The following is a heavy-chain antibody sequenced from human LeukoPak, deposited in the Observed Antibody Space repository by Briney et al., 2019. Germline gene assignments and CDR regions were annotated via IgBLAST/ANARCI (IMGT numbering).Heavy chain of an antibody. CDR2: ISGSGDST. Sequence: GGSLRLSCVASGFTFSSYAMNWVRQAPGKGLEWVSGISGSGDSTYYADSVKGRFTISRDNSKNMVFLQMDSLGAEDMAVYYCARNWGLDYWGQGTLVTVSS. CDR3: ARNWGLDY. V-gene: IGHV3-23*01. J-gene: IGHJ4*02. CDR1: GFTFSSYA. D-gene: IGHD7-27*01.